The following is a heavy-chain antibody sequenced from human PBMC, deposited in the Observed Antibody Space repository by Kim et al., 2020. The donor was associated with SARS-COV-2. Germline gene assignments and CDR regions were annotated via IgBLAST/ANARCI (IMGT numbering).Heavy chain of an antibody. J-gene: IGHJ4*02. CDR3: ARDDKWHYNFDY. V-gene: IGHV7-4-1*02. Sequence: ASVKVSCKASGYTFTSYAMNWVRQAPGQGLEWMGWINTNTGNPTYAQGFTGRLVISLDNPVSTAYLQLSSLTAEDTAVYYCARDDKWHYNFDYCCQGTLV. D-gene: IGHD1-7*01. CDR2: INTNTGNP. CDR1: GYTFTSYA.